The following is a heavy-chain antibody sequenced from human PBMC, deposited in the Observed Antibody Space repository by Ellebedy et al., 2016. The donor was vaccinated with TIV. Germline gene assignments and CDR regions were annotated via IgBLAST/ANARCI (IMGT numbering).Heavy chain of an antibody. Sequence: GGSLRLSCAASGFTFSNYWMKWARQAPGKGLEWVANIKQDGSEKYYVDSVKGRFTISRDNAKNSLFLQMNSLRAEDTAVYFCARGGYGRPFDCWGQGTLVTVSS. CDR3: ARGGYGRPFDC. J-gene: IGHJ4*02. D-gene: IGHD5-12*01. V-gene: IGHV3-7*03. CDR1: GFTFSNYW. CDR2: IKQDGSEK.